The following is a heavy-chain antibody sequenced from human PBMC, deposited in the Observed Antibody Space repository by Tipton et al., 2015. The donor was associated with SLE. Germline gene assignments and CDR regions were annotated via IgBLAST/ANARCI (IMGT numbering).Heavy chain of an antibody. CDR2: IYYSGGT. CDR1: GGSMSTYY. CDR3: ARYSLTNWHLDL. V-gene: IGHV4-59*07. Sequence: TLSLTCTVSGGSMSTYYWSWIRLPPGKGLEWIGYIYYSGGTSYNPPLNSRVTISVDTSRNQFSLKLTSVTAADSAVYYCARYSLTNWHLDLWGRDTLVTVSS. D-gene: IGHD2-15*01. J-gene: IGHJ2*01.